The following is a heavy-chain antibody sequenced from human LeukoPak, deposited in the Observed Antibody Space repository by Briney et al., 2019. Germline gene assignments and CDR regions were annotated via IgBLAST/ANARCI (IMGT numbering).Heavy chain of an antibody. J-gene: IGHJ4*02. CDR1: GFTYTSSS. V-gene: IGHV1-58*02. CDR2: IVVGSGNT. Sequence: VASVKVSCKASGFTYTSSSMQWVRQARGQRLEWIGWIVVGSGNTNYAQKFQERVTITRDMSTSTAYMELSSLRSEDTAVYYCAAGPYDFWSGYSASYYFDYWGQGALVTVSS. CDR3: AAGPYDFWSGYSASYYFDY. D-gene: IGHD3-3*01.